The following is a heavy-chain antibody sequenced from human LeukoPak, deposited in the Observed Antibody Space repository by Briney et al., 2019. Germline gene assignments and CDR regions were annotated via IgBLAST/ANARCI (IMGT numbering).Heavy chain of an antibody. D-gene: IGHD4-17*01. CDR2: INPNSGGT. CDR1: GYTFTGYY. CDR3: ARDHGDYVQYNWFDP. J-gene: IGHJ5*02. V-gene: IGHV1-2*02. Sequence: ASVKVSCKASGYTFTGYYIHWVRQAPGQGLEWLGWINPNSGGTKYAQKFQGRVTMTRDASIRTAYMELSGLRSDDTAVYYCARDHGDYVQYNWFDPWGQGTLVTVSS.